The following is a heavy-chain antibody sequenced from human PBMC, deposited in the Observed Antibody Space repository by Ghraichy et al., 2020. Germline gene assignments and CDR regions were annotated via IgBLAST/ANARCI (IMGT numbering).Heavy chain of an antibody. CDR3: ARELRITMVRGVFYYYYGMDV. D-gene: IGHD3-10*01. CDR2: INHSGST. CDR1: GGSFSGYY. Sequence: SETLSLTCAVYGGSFSGYYWSWIRQPPGKGLEWIGEINHSGSTNYNPSLKSRVTISVDTSKNQFSLKLSSVTAADTAVYYCARELRITMVRGVFYYYYGMDVWGQGTTVTVSS. J-gene: IGHJ6*02. V-gene: IGHV4-34*01.